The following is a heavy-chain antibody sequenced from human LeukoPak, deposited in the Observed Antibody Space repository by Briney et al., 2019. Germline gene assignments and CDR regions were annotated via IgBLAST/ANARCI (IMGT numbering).Heavy chain of an antibody. V-gene: IGHV4-4*07. Sequence: PSDTLSLTCTVSGGSISSYYWSWIRQPAGKGLEWIGRIYITGSTNYNPSLKSRVTMSVDTSKNQFSLKLISMTAADTAVYYCARPDYGGGPDAFDIWGQGTMVTVSS. CDR3: ARPDYGGGPDAFDI. D-gene: IGHD4-23*01. CDR2: IYITGST. J-gene: IGHJ3*02. CDR1: GGSISSYY.